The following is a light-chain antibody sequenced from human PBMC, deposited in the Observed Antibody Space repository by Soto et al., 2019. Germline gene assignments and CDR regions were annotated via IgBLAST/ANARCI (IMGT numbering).Light chain of an antibody. V-gene: IGKV1-5*01. J-gene: IGKJ1*01. CDR1: QNISPW. CDR3: QQYSSSAT. Sequence: DIQMTQSPSSLSASVGDRDTIACRASQNISPWLAWYQQKPGKAPKLLIYGASSLEGGVPSRFSGSGSGTDFTLTISSLQPDDFATYYCQQYSSSATFGQGTKVDIK. CDR2: GAS.